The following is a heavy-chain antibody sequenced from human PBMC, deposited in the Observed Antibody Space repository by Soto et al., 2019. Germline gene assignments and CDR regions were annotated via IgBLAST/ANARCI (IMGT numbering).Heavy chain of an antibody. CDR3: ARQRPTDGRWEFANYYGMDV. Sequence: SETLSLTCAVYGGSFSGYYWSWIRQPPGKGLEWIGEINHSGSTNYNPSLKSRVTISVDTSKNQFSLKLSSVTAADTAVYYCARQRPTDGRWEFANYYGMDVWGQGTPVTVSS. CDR1: GGSFSGYY. V-gene: IGHV4-34*01. CDR2: INHSGST. D-gene: IGHD1-26*01. J-gene: IGHJ6*02.